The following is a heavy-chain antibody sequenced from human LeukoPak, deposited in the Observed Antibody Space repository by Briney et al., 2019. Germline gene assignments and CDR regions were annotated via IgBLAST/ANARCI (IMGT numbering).Heavy chain of an antibody. V-gene: IGHV1-3*01. CDR3: ARRRGYCSSTSCYPPENNWFDP. D-gene: IGHD2-2*01. J-gene: IGHJ5*02. CDR2: INAGNGNT. CDR1: GYTFTSYA. Sequence: ASVKVSCKASGYTFTSYAMHWVRQAPGQRLEWMGWINAGNGNTKYSQKFQGRVTITRDTSASTAYMELSSLRSEDTAVYYCARRRGYCSSTSCYPPENNWFDPWGQGTLVTVSS.